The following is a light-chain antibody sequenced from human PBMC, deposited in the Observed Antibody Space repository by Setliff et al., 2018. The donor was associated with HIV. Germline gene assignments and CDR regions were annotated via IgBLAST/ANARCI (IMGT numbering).Light chain of an antibody. V-gene: IGKV1-9*01. Sequence: DIQLTQSPSLLSASVGDGVTITCRATQGINNHLAWYQQKPGKAPKLLIYLASSLQSGVPSRFSGSGSGTEFTLTISSLQPEDFVTYYCQQLNTYPPTFGQGT. CDR2: LAS. CDR3: QQLNTYPPT. J-gene: IGKJ1*01. CDR1: QGINNH.